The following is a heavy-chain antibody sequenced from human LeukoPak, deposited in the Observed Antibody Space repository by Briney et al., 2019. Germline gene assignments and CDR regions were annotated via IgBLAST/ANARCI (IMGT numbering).Heavy chain of an antibody. CDR1: GFSFSSYW. V-gene: IGHV3-74*01. J-gene: IGHJ5*02. Sequence: LPGRSLRLSCAASGFSFSSYWMHWVRQGPGKGLVWVSRIKSDGTSTSYADSVKGRFIISRDNAKSMLYLQMNSLRAEDTAMYYCAKSDWFDPWGQGTLVTVSS. CDR3: AKSDWFDP. CDR2: IKSDGTST.